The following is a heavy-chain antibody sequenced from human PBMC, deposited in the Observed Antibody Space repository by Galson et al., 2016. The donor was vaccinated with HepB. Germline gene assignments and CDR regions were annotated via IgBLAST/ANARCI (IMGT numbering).Heavy chain of an antibody. V-gene: IGHV3-48*01. CDR3: ARDLDY. CDR2: ISDNGKNK. CDR1: GFSFSTWS. J-gene: IGHJ4*02. Sequence: SLRLSCAASGFSFSTWSMNRVRQAPGKGLEWISYISDNGKNKYYAGSVEGRFTISRDNARNSLNLQLHNLRAEDTALYYCARDLDYWGQGTMVTVSS.